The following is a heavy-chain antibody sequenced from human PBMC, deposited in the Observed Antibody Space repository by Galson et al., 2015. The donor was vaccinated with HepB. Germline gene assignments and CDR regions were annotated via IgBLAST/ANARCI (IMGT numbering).Heavy chain of an antibody. J-gene: IGHJ5*02. CDR1: GFIFSDYY. V-gene: IGHV3-11*01. CDR3: ARAAGWFDP. Sequence: SLRLSCAASGFIFSDYYMTWIRQAPGRGLEWVSYISSSGTTISYADSVKGRFTISRDNAKNSLYLQMNSLRAEDTAVYYCARAAGWFDPWGQGTLVTVSS. D-gene: IGHD3-10*01. CDR2: ISSSGTTI.